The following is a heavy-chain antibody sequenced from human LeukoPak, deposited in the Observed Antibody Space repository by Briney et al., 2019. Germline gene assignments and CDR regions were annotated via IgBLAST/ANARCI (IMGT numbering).Heavy chain of an antibody. CDR1: GFTFSRYW. CDR3: ARVPSGYDYVWGSYRHFDY. D-gene: IGHD3-16*02. V-gene: IGHV3-7*01. Sequence: GGSLRLSCAASGFTFSRYWMSWVRQAPGKGLEWVANINEDGSQSYYVDSVKGRFTISRDNARNSLYLQINSLRVEDTAVYYCARVPSGYDYVWGSYRHFDYWGQGTLVTVSS. CDR2: INEDGSQS. J-gene: IGHJ4*02.